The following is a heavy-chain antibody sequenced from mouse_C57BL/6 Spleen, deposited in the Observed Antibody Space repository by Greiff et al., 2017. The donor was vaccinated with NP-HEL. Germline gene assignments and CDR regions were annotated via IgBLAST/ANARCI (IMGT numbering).Heavy chain of an antibody. CDR2: IDPSDSYT. Sequence: VQLQQPGAELVMPGASVKLSCKASGYTFTSYWMHWVKQRPGQGLEWIGEIDPSDSYTNYNQKFKGKSTLTVDKSSSTAYMQLSSLTSEDAAVYYSARTTEYYGGGYVYFDVWGTGTPVTVSS. CDR3: ARTTEYYGGGYVYFDV. D-gene: IGHD1-1*01. CDR1: GYTFTSYW. V-gene: IGHV1-69*01. J-gene: IGHJ1*03.